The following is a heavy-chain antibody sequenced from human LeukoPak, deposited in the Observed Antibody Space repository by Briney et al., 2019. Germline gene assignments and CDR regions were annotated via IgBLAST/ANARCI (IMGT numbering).Heavy chain of an antibody. CDR2: IIPIFGTA. D-gene: IGHD2-15*01. Sequence: GASVKVSCKPSGYSFTGYYIHWVRQAPGQGLEWMGGIIPIFGTANYAQKFQGRVTITADKSTSTAYMELSSLRSEDTAVYYCAVAATFIHDERTKYAKFDYWGQGTLVTVSS. J-gene: IGHJ4*02. CDR3: AVAATFIHDERTKYAKFDY. V-gene: IGHV1-69*06. CDR1: GYSFTGYY.